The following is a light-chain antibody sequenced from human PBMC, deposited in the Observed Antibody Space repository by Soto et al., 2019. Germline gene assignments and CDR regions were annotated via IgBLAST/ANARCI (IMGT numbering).Light chain of an antibody. CDR1: QSVLYSSNNKNY. J-gene: IGKJ1*01. CDR2: WAS. V-gene: IGKV4-1*01. Sequence: DIVMTQSPDSLAVSLGERATINCKSSQSVLYSSNNKNYLAWYQQKPGQPPKLLIYWASTRESGVPDRFSGSGSGTAFTLTISSLQAEDVAVYYCQQYYSPPWTFGQGTKVEIK. CDR3: QQYYSPPWT.